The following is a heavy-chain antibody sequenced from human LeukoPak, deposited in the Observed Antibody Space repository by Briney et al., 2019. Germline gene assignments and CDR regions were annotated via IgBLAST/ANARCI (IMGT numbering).Heavy chain of an antibody. CDR3: ARGPNSNWSGLDF. CDR1: GFSFSGHW. CDR2: ISPTGSTT. J-gene: IGHJ4*02. V-gene: IGHV3-74*01. D-gene: IGHD6-6*01. Sequence: GGSLRLSCTASGFSFSGHWLHWARQLPGKGLVWVSRISPTGSTTSYADSVKGRFTVSRDNAKNTLYLHVNNLRAEDTAVYYCARGPNSNWSGLDFWGQGTLLTVSS.